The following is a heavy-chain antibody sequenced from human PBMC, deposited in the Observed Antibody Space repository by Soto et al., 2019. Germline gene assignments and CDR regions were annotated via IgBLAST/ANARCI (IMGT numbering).Heavy chain of an antibody. Sequence: QVQLVQSGAEVKKPGASVKVSCKASGYTFTGYYMHWVRQAPGQGLEWMGWINPHSGGTNYAQKFQGWVTMTRDTAISTAYMELSRLRSDDTAVDYGARGEGGPRWGSIDYWGQGTLVTVSS. CDR1: GYTFTGYY. D-gene: IGHD2-21*01. CDR3: ARGEGGPRWGSIDY. CDR2: INPHSGGT. V-gene: IGHV1-2*04. J-gene: IGHJ4*02.